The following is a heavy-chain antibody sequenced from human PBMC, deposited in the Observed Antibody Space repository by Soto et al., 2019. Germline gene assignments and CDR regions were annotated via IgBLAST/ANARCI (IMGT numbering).Heavy chain of an antibody. D-gene: IGHD6-6*01. CDR2: IKQDGSEK. V-gene: IGHV3-7*01. CDR3: ARGFIAAPYGGNDY. CDR1: GFTFSSYR. Sequence: GGSLRLSCAASGFTFSSYRMSWVRQAPGKGLEWVANIKQDGSEKYYVDSVKGRFTISRDNAKNSLYLQMNSLRAEDTAVYYCARGFIAAPYGGNDYWGQGTLVTVSS. J-gene: IGHJ4*02.